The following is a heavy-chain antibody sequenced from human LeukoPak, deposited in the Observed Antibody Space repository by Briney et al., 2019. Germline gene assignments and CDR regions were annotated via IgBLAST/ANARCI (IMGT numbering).Heavy chain of an antibody. CDR2: INPSGGST. CDR3: ARGYYDSSGFEYFQD. CDR1: GYTFTNYY. D-gene: IGHD3-22*01. V-gene: IGHV1-46*01. J-gene: IGHJ1*01. Sequence: ASVKVSCKASGYTFTNYYIHWVRQAPGQGLECMGIINPSGGSTSYAQKFQGRVTMTRDMSTSTVYMELSSLRSEDTAVYYCARGYYDSSGFEYFQDWGQGTLVTVSS.